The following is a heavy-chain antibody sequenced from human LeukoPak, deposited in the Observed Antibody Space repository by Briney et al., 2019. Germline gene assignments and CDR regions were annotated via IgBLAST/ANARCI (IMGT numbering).Heavy chain of an antibody. V-gene: IGHV3-48*02. J-gene: IGHJ3*02. CDR3: ARNRYFAFDI. CDR1: GCTVTTNY. CDR2: IGSSSSPI. D-gene: IGHD3-9*01. Sequence: GGSLRLSFAASGCTVTTNYMTWVRQAPGRGLEWVSYIGSSSSPIYYADSVKGRFTISRDNAKNSLYLQMNSLRDADTAVYYCARNRYFAFDIWGQGTMVTVSS.